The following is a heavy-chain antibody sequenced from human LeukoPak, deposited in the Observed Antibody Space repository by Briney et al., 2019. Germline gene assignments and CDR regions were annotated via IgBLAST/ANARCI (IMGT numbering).Heavy chain of an antibody. Sequence: PGGSLRLSCAASGFTFSSYWMSWVRQAPGKGLASVANIKQDGSEKCYVDSVKGRFTISRDNAKNSLHLQMNSLRAEDTAVYYCARDGDYGDYYFDYWGQGTLVTVCS. V-gene: IGHV3-7*01. D-gene: IGHD4-17*01. J-gene: IGHJ4*02. CDR2: IKQDGSEK. CDR1: GFTFSSYW. CDR3: ARDGDYGDYYFDY.